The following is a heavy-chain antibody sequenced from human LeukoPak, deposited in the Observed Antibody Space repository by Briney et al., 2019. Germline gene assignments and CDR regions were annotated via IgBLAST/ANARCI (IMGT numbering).Heavy chain of an antibody. V-gene: IGHV4-39*01. Sequence: PSETLSLTCTVSGDSVTSGSFYWAWLRQPPGKGLEWIATVYYTGSTYYNPSLTSRVTLSIDTSKTQFSLKLRSVVAPDTALYYCARHSGSGSLSRPFDPWGQGTLVTVSS. J-gene: IGHJ5*02. D-gene: IGHD3-10*01. CDR3: ARHSGSGSLSRPFDP. CDR2: VYYTGST. CDR1: GDSVTSGSFY.